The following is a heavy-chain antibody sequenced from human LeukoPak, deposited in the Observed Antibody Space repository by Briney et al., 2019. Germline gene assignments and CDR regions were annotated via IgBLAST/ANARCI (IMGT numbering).Heavy chain of an antibody. CDR3: ATDWAGGIAVAGRGYYFDY. Sequence: GASVKVSCKASGYTLTSYGISWVRQAPGQGLEWMGWISAYNGNTNYTQELQGRVTMTTDTSTSTAYMELRSLRSDDTAVYYCATDWAGGIAVAGRGYYFDYWGEGTLVTVSS. CDR1: GYTLTSYG. J-gene: IGHJ4*02. CDR2: ISAYNGNT. D-gene: IGHD6-19*01. V-gene: IGHV1-18*01.